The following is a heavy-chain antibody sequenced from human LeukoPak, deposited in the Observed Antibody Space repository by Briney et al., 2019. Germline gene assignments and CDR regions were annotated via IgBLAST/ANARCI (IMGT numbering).Heavy chain of an antibody. CDR1: GYTFTSYA. D-gene: IGHD1-26*01. CDR2: INAGNGNT. J-gene: IGHJ5*02. V-gene: IGHV1-3*01. Sequence: ASVKVSCKASGYTFTSYAMHWVRQAPGQRLEWMGWINAGNGNTKYSQKFQGRVTITRDTSASTAYMELSSLRSEDTAVYYCARQRGGSGSYFNWFDPWGQGTLVTVSS. CDR3: ARQRGGSGSYFNWFDP.